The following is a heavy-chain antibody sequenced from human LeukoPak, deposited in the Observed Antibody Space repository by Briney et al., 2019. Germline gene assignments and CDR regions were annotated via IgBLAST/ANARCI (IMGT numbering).Heavy chain of an antibody. Sequence: GGSLRLSCAASGFIFSNYAMHWVRQAPGKGLEWVSFIRFDGSSNYYADSVKGRFTISRDNSKNTLYLHMNSLRAEDTVVYYCARSTLYYYDSSGYSNDAFDIWGQGTMVTVSS. V-gene: IGHV3-30*02. D-gene: IGHD3-22*01. CDR1: GFIFSNYA. J-gene: IGHJ3*02. CDR2: IRFDGSSN. CDR3: ARSTLYYYDSSGYSNDAFDI.